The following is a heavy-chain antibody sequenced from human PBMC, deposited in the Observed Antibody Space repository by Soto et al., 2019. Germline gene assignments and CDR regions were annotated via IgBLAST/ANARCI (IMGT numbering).Heavy chain of an antibody. D-gene: IGHD3-22*01. Sequence: GGSLRLSCAASGFTFSSYSMNWVRQAPGKGLEWVSSISSSSSYIYYADSAKGRFTISRDNAKNSLYLQMNSLRAEDTAVYYCARAWYYYDSSGYYALDAFDIWGQGTMVTVSS. CDR1: GFTFSSYS. CDR3: ARAWYYYDSSGYYALDAFDI. V-gene: IGHV3-21*01. J-gene: IGHJ3*02. CDR2: ISSSSSYI.